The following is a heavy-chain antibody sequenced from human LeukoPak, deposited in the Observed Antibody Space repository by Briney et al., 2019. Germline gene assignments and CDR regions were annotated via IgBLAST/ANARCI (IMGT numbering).Heavy chain of an antibody. CDR1: GLTFSSYW. D-gene: IGHD5-18*01. Sequence: GGSLRLSCAASGLTFSSYWMHWVRQAPGKGLVCVSRINRDGSTTTYADSVKGRFTVSRDNAKTSLYLQMNSLRAEDTAVYYCARDLSGVTGYTYGRGIDYWGQGTLVTVSS. V-gene: IGHV3-74*03. CDR2: INRDGSTT. CDR3: ARDLSGVTGYTYGRGIDY. J-gene: IGHJ4*02.